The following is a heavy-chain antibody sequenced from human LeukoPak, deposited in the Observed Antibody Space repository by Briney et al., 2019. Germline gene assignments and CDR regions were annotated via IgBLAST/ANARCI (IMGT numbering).Heavy chain of an antibody. J-gene: IGHJ6*02. V-gene: IGHV3-21*01. D-gene: IGHD3-10*01. CDR1: GFTFSSYS. CDR2: ISSSSSYI. CDR3: ARDRRILWFGELYYYYYGMDV. Sequence: GGSLRLSCAASGFTFSSYSMNWVRQPPAKGLEWVSSISSSSSYIYYADSVKGRFTISRDNAKNSLYLKQNRLRAEDTAVYYCARDRRILWFGELYYYYYGMDVWGQGTTVTVSS.